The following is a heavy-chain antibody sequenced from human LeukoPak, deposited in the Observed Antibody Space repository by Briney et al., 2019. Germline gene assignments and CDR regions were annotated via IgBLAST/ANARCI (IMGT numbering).Heavy chain of an antibody. CDR1: GFTFGDYA. D-gene: IGHD3-10*01. Sequence: GGSLRLSCTASGFTFGDYAMSWVRQAPGKGLEWVAFIRYDGSNKYYADSVRGRFTISRDNSKNTLYLQMNSLRAEDTAIYYCARERRGGDAFDIWGQGTMVTVSS. V-gene: IGHV3-30*02. CDR3: ARERRGGDAFDI. J-gene: IGHJ3*02. CDR2: IRYDGSNK.